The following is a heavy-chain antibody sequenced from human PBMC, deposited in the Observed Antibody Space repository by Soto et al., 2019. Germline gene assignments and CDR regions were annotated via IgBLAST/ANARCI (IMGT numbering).Heavy chain of an antibody. Sequence: PSETLSLTCTVSGGSISSYYWSWIRQPPGKGLEWIGYIYYSGSTNYNPSLKSRVTISVDTSKNQFSLKLSSVTAADTAVYYCARTLWFDDFFFDYWGQGTLVTVSS. CDR3: ARTLWFDDFFFDY. CDR2: IYYSGST. J-gene: IGHJ4*02. CDR1: GGSISSYY. V-gene: IGHV4-59*08. D-gene: IGHD3-10*01.